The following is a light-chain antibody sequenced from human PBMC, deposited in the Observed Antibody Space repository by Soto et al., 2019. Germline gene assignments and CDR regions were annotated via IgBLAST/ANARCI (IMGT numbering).Light chain of an antibody. V-gene: IGLV2-23*02. CDR3: CSYASSATYV. Sequence: QSALTQPASVSGSPGQSITIPCTGTSSDVGSYDYVSWYQEHPGTVPKPMIYNVNTQPSGVPDRFSGSKSGNTASMTISGLQAEDEAGYYCCSYASSATYVFGTGTKVTVL. CDR2: NVN. CDR1: SSDVGSYDY. J-gene: IGLJ1*01.